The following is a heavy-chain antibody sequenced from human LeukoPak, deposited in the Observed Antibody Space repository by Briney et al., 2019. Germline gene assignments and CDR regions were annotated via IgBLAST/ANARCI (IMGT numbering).Heavy chain of an antibody. J-gene: IGHJ4*02. D-gene: IGHD2-15*01. CDR3: ARVRDNDYGDF. CDR1: GYTFATYS. Sequence: ASVKVSCKASGYTFATYSISWMRQAPGQGLEWMGWIRAYNGNTNYAQKFQDRVTMTTDTSTSTAYMELRSLRSDDTAVYYCARVRDNDYGDFWGQGTLVTVSS. CDR2: IRAYNGNT. V-gene: IGHV1-18*01.